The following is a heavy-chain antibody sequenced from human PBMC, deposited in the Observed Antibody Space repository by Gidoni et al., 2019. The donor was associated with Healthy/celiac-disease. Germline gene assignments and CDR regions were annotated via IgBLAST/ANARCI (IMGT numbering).Heavy chain of an antibody. J-gene: IGHJ4*02. D-gene: IGHD6-19*01. CDR3: ARDGLSRDGCKGGLDY. V-gene: IGHV3-30*11. CDR2: IAYDGSNK. CDR1: GFAFSSYA. Sequence: QVQLVGSGGGVVQPGRSLRLSCAASGFAFSSYAMRWVRQAPGQGLEWVAVIAYDGSNKYYADSVKGRFTITRDNSKNTLYLQMSSLRAEDTAVYYCARDGLSRDGCKGGLDYWGQGTLVTVSS.